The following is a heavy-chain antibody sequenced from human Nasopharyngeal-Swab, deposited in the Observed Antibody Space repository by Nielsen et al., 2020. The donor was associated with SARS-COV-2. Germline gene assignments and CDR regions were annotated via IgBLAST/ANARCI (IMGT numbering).Heavy chain of an antibody. CDR2: ISYDGSNK. D-gene: IGHD5-18*01. Sequence: LSLTCAASGFTFSSYAMHWVRQAPGKGLEWVAVISYDGSNKYYADSVKGRFTISRDNSKNTLYLQMNSLRAEDTAVYYCARDQAPDEIQLWGYYYYGMDVWGQGTTVTVFS. CDR1: GFTFSSYA. V-gene: IGHV3-30*04. J-gene: IGHJ6*02. CDR3: ARDQAPDEIQLWGYYYYGMDV.